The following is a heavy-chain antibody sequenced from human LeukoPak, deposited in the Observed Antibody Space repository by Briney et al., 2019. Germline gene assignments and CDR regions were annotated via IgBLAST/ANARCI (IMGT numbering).Heavy chain of an antibody. V-gene: IGHV4-34*01. D-gene: IGHD2-15*01. Sequence: SETLSLTCAVYGGSFSGYYWSWIRQPPGKGLEWIEEINGSGSTNYNPSLKSRVTISVDTSKNQFSLKLSSVTAADTAVYYCARGIIQTDCSGGSCSTQDYFDYWGQGTLVTVSS. CDR3: ARGIIQTDCSGGSCSTQDYFDY. J-gene: IGHJ4*02. CDR2: INGSGST. CDR1: GGSFSGYY.